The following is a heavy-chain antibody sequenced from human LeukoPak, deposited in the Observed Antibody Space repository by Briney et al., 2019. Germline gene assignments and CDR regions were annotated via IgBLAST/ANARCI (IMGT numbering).Heavy chain of an antibody. V-gene: IGHV4-39*01. CDR2: IYYSGRT. J-gene: IGHJ1*01. D-gene: IGHD3-22*01. Sequence: PSETLSLTCTGGSISSSNYYWGWIRQPPGKGLEWIGTIYYSGRTYYSPSLKSRVTLSVDMSNNQFSLTLSSVTAADTALYFCARRRYYDSSGYLEWGQGTLVTVSS. CDR3: ARRRYYDSSGYLE. CDR1: GSISSSNYY.